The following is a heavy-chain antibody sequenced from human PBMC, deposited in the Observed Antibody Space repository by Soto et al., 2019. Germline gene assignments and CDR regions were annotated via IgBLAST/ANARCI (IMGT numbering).Heavy chain of an antibody. J-gene: IGHJ4*02. D-gene: IGHD3-3*01. V-gene: IGHV4-30-4*02. CDR3: ARVKREEWLFYYFCY. CDR1: GGSISSGDYY. CDR2: IYYSGST. Sequence: SETLSLTCTVSGGSISSGDYYWSWIRQPPGKGLEWIGYIYYSGSTYYNPSLKSRVTISVDTSKNQFSLKLSSVTAADTAVYYCARVKREEWLFYYFCYWGQGTLVTVSS.